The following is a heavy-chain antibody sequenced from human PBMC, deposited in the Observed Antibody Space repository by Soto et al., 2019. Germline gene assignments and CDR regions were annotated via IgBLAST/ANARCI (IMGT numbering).Heavy chain of an antibody. J-gene: IGHJ4*02. CDR1: GFTFGIYE. D-gene: IGHD5-18*01. CDR3: VRPQYSYGELGY. CDR2: IGKSGSPI. V-gene: IGHV3-48*03. Sequence: VQLVESGGGLVQPGGSLRLSCAASGFTFGIYEMNWVRQAPGKGLEWLSYIGKSGSPIYYADSVKGRFTISRDDAKNLLYLQMNTLSADDTGVYYCVRPQYSYGELGYWGQGTLVIVSS.